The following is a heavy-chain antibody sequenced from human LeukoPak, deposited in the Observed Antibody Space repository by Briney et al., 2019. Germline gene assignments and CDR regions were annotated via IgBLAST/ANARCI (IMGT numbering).Heavy chain of an antibody. CDR2: ISGSGGST. J-gene: IGHJ4*02. CDR1: GFTFGSYA. D-gene: IGHD6-19*01. Sequence: GGSLRLSCAASGFTFGSYAMSWVRQAPGKGLEWVSAISGSGGSTYYADSVKGRFTISRDNSKNTLYLQMNSLRAEDTAVYYCTGQWLVLSFRNYWGQGTLVTVSS. V-gene: IGHV3-23*01. CDR3: TGQWLVLSFRNY.